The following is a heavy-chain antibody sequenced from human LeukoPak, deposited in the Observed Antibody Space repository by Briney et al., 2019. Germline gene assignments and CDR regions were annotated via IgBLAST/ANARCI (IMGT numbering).Heavy chain of an antibody. D-gene: IGHD3-16*01. Sequence: ASVKVSCKASGYTFTSYGISWVRQAPGQGLEWMGWISAYNGNTNYAQKLQGRVTMTTNTSTSTAYMELRSLRSDDTAVYYCARVGSIWVSYGMDVWGQGTTVTVSS. CDR1: GYTFTSYG. J-gene: IGHJ6*02. CDR2: ISAYNGNT. V-gene: IGHV1-18*01. CDR3: ARVGSIWVSYGMDV.